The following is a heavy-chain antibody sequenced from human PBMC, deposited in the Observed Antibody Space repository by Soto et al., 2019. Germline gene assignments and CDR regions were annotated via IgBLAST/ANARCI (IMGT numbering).Heavy chain of an antibody. D-gene: IGHD6-19*01. CDR3: AREAGGVDY. Sequence: PSETLSLTCTVSGGSIDSSSYHWAWIRQPPVKGLEWIGSIYYSGSTYYNPSLKSRVTISVDRSKNQFSLKLSSVTAADTAVYYCAREAGGVDYWGQGTLVTVSS. CDR2: IYYSGST. V-gene: IGHV4-39*07. J-gene: IGHJ4*02. CDR1: GGSIDSSSYH.